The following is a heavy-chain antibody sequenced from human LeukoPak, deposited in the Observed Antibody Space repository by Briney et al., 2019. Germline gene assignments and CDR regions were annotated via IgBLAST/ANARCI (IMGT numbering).Heavy chain of an antibody. CDR2: ISSSGTTI. CDR1: GFTFSDYY. CDR3: VRFVSTDAAGRSSGFDA. J-gene: IGHJ4*02. Sequence: PGGTLRLSCAASGFTFSDYYMSWIRQAPGKGPEWVSYISSSGTTIYYEDSVKGRFTISRDNAKNSLSLQMNSLSAEDTAVYYCVRFVSTDAAGRSSGFDAWGQGTLVTVSS. V-gene: IGHV3-11*01. D-gene: IGHD6-13*01.